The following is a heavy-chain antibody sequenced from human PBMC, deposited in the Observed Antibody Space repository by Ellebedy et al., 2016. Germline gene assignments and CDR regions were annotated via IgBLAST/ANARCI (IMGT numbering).Heavy chain of an antibody. V-gene: IGHV3-9*01. J-gene: IGHJ6*02. CDR1: GFTFDDYA. Sequence: SLKISXAASGFTFDDYAMHWVRQAPGKGLEWVSGISWNSGSIGYADSVKGRFTISRDNAKNSLYLQMNSLRAEDTALYYCAKDKANLYSFYYYGMDVWGQGTTVTVSS. CDR2: ISWNSGSI. CDR3: AKDKANLYSFYYYGMDV. D-gene: IGHD5-18*01.